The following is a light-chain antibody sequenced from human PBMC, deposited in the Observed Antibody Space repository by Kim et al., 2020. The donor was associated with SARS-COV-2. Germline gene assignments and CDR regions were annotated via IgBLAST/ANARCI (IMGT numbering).Light chain of an antibody. CDR2: GRN. Sequence: SSELTQDPAVSVAVGQTVKITCQGDSLRRYYASWYQQKPGQAPVLVIYGRNNRPSGIPERLSGSTSGDTASLIITGAQAEDETDYYCQSRDSNDKVVFGGGTKVTVL. CDR1: SLRRYY. V-gene: IGLV3-19*01. CDR3: QSRDSNDKVV. J-gene: IGLJ2*01.